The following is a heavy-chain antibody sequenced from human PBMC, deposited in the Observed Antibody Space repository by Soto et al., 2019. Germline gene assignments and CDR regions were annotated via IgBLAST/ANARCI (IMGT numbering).Heavy chain of an antibody. CDR1: GYTFTSYG. J-gene: IGHJ5*02. Sequence: ASVKVSCKASGYTFTSYGISWVRQAPGQGLEWMGWISAYNGNTNYAQKLQGRVTMTTDTSTSTAYMELRSLRSDDTAVYYCARDGMFLWFGELVNWFAPWGQGTLVIVSS. V-gene: IGHV1-18*01. CDR3: ARDGMFLWFGELVNWFAP. D-gene: IGHD3-10*01. CDR2: ISAYNGNT.